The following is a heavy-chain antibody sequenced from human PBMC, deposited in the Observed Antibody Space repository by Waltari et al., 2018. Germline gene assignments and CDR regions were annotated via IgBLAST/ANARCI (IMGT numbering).Heavy chain of an antibody. V-gene: IGHV4-38-2*02. CDR2: IYHSGST. Sequence: QVQLQESGPGLVKPSETLSLTCTVSGYSISSGYYWAWIRQPPGKGLEWIGSIYHSGSTYYNPSLKGRVTISVDTSKNQFSLKLSSVTAADTAVYYCARGGTYNWNLPVVAWFDPWGQGTLVTVSS. J-gene: IGHJ5*02. CDR3: ARGGTYNWNLPVVAWFDP. D-gene: IGHD1-20*01. CDR1: GYSISSGYY.